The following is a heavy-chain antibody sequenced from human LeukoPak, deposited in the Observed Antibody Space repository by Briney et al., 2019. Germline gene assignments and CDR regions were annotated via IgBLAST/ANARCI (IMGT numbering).Heavy chain of an antibody. J-gene: IGHJ3*02. CDR1: GFTFVNYW. CDR3: ARAFDI. V-gene: IGHV3-7*04. Sequence: SGGSLRLSCEASGFTFVNYWMTWVRQAPGKGLEWLANIKQDGSVQNYVDSVKGRFTISRDNAKNSLYLQMNNLRAEDTAVYYCARAFDIWGQGTMVTVSS. CDR2: IKQDGSVQ.